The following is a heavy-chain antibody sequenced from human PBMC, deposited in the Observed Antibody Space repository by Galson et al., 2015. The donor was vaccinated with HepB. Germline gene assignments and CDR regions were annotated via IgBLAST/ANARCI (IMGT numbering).Heavy chain of an antibody. CDR2: ITSNGDNT. CDR3: VKERGLYGMDD. Sequence: SLRLSCAASGFIFITSVMHWVRQAPGKGLQYVSGITSNGDNTYYADSIKDRFTISRDNSKNRLYLQMSTLRPEDTAVYYCVKERGLYGMDDWGQGTTVTVS. V-gene: IGHV3-64D*06. J-gene: IGHJ6*02. CDR1: GFIFITSV. D-gene: IGHD3-10*01.